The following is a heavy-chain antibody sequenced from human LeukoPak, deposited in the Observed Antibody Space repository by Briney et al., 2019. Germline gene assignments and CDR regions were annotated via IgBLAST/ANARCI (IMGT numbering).Heavy chain of an antibody. Sequence: GGSLRLSCAASGFTFSSYAMHWVRQAPGKGLEWVAVISYDGSNKYYADSVKGRFTISRDNSKNTLYLQMNSLRAEDTAVYYCARDRTCYDFAGDYWGQGTLVTVSS. CDR3: ARDRTCYDFAGDY. CDR2: ISYDGSNK. V-gene: IGHV3-30-3*01. D-gene: IGHD3-3*01. CDR1: GFTFSSYA. J-gene: IGHJ4*02.